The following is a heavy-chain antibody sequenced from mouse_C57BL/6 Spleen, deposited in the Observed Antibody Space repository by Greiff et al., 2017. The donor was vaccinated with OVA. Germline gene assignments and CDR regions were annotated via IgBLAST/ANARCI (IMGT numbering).Heavy chain of an antibody. Sequence: EVQLQQPGAELVKPGASVKLSCTASGFNFNDYYMHWVKQRTEQGLEWIGRIDPEDGGTNYAPKFKGKATITADTSSNTAYLQLSSLTSEDTAVYYCARHSGGGAAVGCWGQGTTVTVSS. J-gene: IGHJ4*01. V-gene: IGHV14-2*01. CDR2: IDPEDGGT. CDR3: ARHSGGGAAVGC. CDR1: GFNFNDYY.